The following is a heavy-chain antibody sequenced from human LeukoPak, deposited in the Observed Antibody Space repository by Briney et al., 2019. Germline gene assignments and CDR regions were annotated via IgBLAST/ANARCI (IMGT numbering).Heavy chain of an antibody. Sequence: GGSLRLSCAASGFSFSSYRMTWVRQAPGKGLEWVSNISSSGSTTHYADSVKGRFTISRDNAKNSLYLQMNSLRAEDTAVYYCARDGSIAAHPRSIWFDPWGQGTLVTVSS. D-gene: IGHD6-6*01. CDR2: ISSSGSTT. CDR3: ARDGSIAAHPRSIWFDP. J-gene: IGHJ5*02. CDR1: GFSFSSYR. V-gene: IGHV3-48*04.